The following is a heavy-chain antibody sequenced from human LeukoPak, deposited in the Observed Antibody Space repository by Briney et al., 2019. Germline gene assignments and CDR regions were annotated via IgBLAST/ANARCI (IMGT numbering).Heavy chain of an antibody. CDR1: GFTFTSYS. CDR3: AKASSFLVVITTPPDY. J-gene: IGHJ4*02. Sequence: GGSLRLSRAAPGFTFTSYSMHWVRQAPGKGLEWVAVISYDGSNKYYADSVKGRVTISRDNSKNTQYLQMNSLRAEDTAVYYCAKASSFLVVITTPPDYWGQGTLVTVSS. D-gene: IGHD3-22*01. V-gene: IGHV3-30*18. CDR2: ISYDGSNK.